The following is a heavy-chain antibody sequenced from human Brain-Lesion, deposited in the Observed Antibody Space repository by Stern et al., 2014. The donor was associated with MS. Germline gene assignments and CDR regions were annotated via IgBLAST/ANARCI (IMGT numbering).Heavy chain of an antibody. CDR2: ITPNTGGT. CDR3: ARDQRGITIFGVVTDYYYLGMDV. J-gene: IGHJ6*02. CDR1: GYIFTGYY. Sequence: MQLVESGAEVKKPGASVKVSCKTSGYIFTGYYIHWVRQAPGPGLEWMASITPNTGGTTYAQKFQGRVTMSRDTSISTAYVELSSLTSDDTAVYYCARDQRGITIFGVVTDYYYLGMDVWGQGTTVTVSS. V-gene: IGHV1-2*02. D-gene: IGHD3-3*01.